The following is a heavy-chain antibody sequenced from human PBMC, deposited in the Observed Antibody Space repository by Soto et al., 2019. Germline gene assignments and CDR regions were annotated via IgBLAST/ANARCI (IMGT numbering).Heavy chain of an antibody. CDR2: INPSGGST. CDR1: GYTFTSYY. Sequence: ASVKVSCKASGYTFTSYYMHWGRQAPGQGLEWMGIINPSGGSTSYAQKFQGRVTMTRDTSTSTVYMELSSLRSEDTAVYYCARDVLSSLYYYDSSGYGRAFDIWGQGTMVTVSS. CDR3: ARDVLSSLYYYDSSGYGRAFDI. D-gene: IGHD3-22*01. V-gene: IGHV1-46*03. J-gene: IGHJ3*02.